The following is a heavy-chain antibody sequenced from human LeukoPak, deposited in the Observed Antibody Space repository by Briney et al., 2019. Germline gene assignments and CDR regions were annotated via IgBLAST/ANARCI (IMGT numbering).Heavy chain of an antibody. D-gene: IGHD3-9*01. J-gene: IGHJ3*02. V-gene: IGHV3-53*01. CDR3: ARSSHYDILTGYSEEDAFDI. Sequence: GGSLILSCAASGFTFSSYTMNWIRQAPGKGLEWVSVIYSGGSTDYADSVKGRFTISRDNSKNTLYLQMNSLRVEDTAVYYCARSSHYDILTGYSEEDAFDIWGQGTMVTVSS. CDR1: GFTFSSYT. CDR2: IYSGGST.